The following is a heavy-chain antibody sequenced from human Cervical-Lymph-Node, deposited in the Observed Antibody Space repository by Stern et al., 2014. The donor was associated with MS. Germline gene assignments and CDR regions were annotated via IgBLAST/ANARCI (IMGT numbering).Heavy chain of an antibody. D-gene: IGHD3-3*01. CDR3: ARMMGSGYRHYFDY. CDR2: IDWNYKT. V-gene: IGHV2-70*04. J-gene: IGHJ4*02. CDR1: GFSLITSGTR. Sequence: QITLKESGPALVKPTQTLTLTCSFSGFSLITSGTRVSWIRQPPGRALEWLASIDWNYKTFYNSSQMTRLTISKDTSKNQVVLTMTNVDPLDTATYYCARMMGSGYRHYFDYWGQGTPVTVSS.